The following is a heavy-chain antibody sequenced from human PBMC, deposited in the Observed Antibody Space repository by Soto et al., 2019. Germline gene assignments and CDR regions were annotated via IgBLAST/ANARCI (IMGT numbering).Heavy chain of an antibody. CDR1: GYMFASYG. Sequence: QVQLVQSGAEVKKPGASVKVSCKVSGYMFASYGISWARQAPGQGLEWMGWINTYNGNINYAQKVQGRVTMTTDTTTSTAYMEQRGLGSDDTALYYCARERGAYKYFDYGGQGTLVTVSS. D-gene: IGHD1-1*01. V-gene: IGHV1-18*01. J-gene: IGHJ4*02. CDR3: ARERGAYKYFDY. CDR2: INTYNGNI.